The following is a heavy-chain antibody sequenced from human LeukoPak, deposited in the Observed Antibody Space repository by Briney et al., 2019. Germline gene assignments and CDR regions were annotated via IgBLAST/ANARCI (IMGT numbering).Heavy chain of an antibody. J-gene: IGHJ4*02. D-gene: IGHD5-18*01. Sequence: SETLSLTCTVSGGSISSSSYYWGWIRQPPGKGLEWIGSIYYSGSTYYNPSLKSRVTISVDTSKNQFSLKLSSVTAADTAVYYCARQYSYGSFDYWGQGALVTVSS. CDR3: ARQYSYGSFDY. CDR2: IYYSGST. CDR1: GGSISSSSYY. V-gene: IGHV4-39*01.